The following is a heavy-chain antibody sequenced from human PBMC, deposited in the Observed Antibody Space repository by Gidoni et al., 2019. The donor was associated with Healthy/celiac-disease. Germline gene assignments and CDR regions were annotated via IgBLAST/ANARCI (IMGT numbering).Heavy chain of an antibody. V-gene: IGHV3-15*01. Sequence: EVQLGESGGGWVKPGGSRRRCCAASGVTCSNAWMSWVRQAPGKGLEWVGRIKRNTDGGTTDYAAPVKGRFTISRDDSKNTLYLQMNSLQTEDTAVYYCTAGFWSGYYYYMDVWGKGTTVTVSS. D-gene: IGHD3-3*01. CDR1: GVTCSNAW. CDR3: TAGFWSGYYYYMDV. CDR2: IKRNTDGGTT. J-gene: IGHJ6*03.